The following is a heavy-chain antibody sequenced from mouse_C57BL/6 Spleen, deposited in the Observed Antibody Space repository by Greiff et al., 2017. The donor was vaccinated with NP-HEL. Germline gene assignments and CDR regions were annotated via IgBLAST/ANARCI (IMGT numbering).Heavy chain of an antibody. CDR1: GFTFSSYG. CDR3: ARQSAYYSNYVDYLDY. J-gene: IGHJ2*01. Sequence: VQLKESGGDLVKPGGSLKLSCAASGFTFSSYGMSWVRQTPDKRLEWVATISSGGSYTYYPDSVKGRFTISRDNAKNTLYLQMSSLKSEDTAMYYCARQSAYYSNYVDYLDYWGQGTTLTVSS. V-gene: IGHV5-6*01. D-gene: IGHD2-5*01. CDR2: ISSGGSYT.